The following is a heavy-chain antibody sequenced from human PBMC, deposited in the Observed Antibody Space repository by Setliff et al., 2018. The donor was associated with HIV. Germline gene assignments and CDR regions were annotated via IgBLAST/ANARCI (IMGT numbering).Heavy chain of an antibody. Sequence: PSETLSLTCTVSGGSISSSSYYWGWIRQPPGKGLEWIGSIYYSGSAYYSPSLKSRVTISVDTSKNQFSLKLSSVTAADTAMYYCARHYGAVKSVVTVVAKYFPHWGQGTLVTVSS. J-gene: IGHJ1*01. D-gene: IGHD2-21*02. CDR1: GGSISSSSYY. CDR3: ARHYGAVKSVVTVVAKYFPH. CDR2: IYYSGSA. V-gene: IGHV4-39*01.